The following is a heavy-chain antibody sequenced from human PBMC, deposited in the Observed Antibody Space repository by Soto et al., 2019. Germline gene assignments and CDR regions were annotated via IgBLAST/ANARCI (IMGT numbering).Heavy chain of an antibody. V-gene: IGHV1-69*02. J-gene: IGHJ6*02. CDR3: ARRGYSGYDPGTYYYYGMDV. D-gene: IGHD5-12*01. CDR2: IIPILGIA. Sequence: ASVRSPARHLDTPSPATISRVRQAPGQGLEWMGRIIPILGIANYAQKFQGRVTITADKSTSTAYMELSSLRSEDTAVYYCARRGYSGYDPGTYYYYGMDVWGQGTTVTVSS. CDR1: DTPSPAT.